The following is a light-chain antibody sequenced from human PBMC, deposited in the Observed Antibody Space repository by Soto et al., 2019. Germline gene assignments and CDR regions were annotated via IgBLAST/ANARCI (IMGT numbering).Light chain of an antibody. CDR3: QQYYSSSLT. V-gene: IGKV4-1*01. J-gene: IGKJ3*01. CDR1: QSVLHTSDNRNH. Sequence: DIVMTQAPESLAVSPGERATINCKSSQSVLHTSDNRNHLSWYQQQPGQSPKLIIYWATTREVGVPDRFSGGGSGTDFPLAVSPLQTEDVAVYYCQQYYSSSLTFGPGTKV. CDR2: WAT.